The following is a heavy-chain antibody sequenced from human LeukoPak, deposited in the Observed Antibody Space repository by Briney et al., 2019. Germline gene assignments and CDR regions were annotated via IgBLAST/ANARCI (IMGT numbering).Heavy chain of an antibody. Sequence: GGSLRLSCATSGFSFTDYPMNWVRQAPGKGLEWVSNIRTTAEGAKYAYYADSVKGRVTISRDNSNNTLYVQMNSLRAEDTAVYYCAKTLSSWYFDLWGRGTLVTVSS. CDR3: AKTLSSWYFDL. V-gene: IGHV3-48*01. CDR2: IRTTAEGAKYA. D-gene: IGHD6-6*01. J-gene: IGHJ2*01. CDR1: GFSFTDYP.